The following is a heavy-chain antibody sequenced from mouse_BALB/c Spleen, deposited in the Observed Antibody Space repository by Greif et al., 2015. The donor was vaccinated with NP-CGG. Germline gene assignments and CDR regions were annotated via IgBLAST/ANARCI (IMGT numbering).Heavy chain of an antibody. D-gene: IGHD1-2*01. CDR2: INPSTAYT. CDR3: ARDYGSFAY. Sequence: SGAELAKPGASVKMSCKASGYTFTSYWMHWVKQRPGQGLEWIGYINPSTAYTEYNQKFKDKATLTADKSSSTAYMQLSSLTSEDSAVYYCARDYGSFAYWGQGTLVTVSA. CDR1: GYTFTSYW. J-gene: IGHJ3*01. V-gene: IGHV1-7*01.